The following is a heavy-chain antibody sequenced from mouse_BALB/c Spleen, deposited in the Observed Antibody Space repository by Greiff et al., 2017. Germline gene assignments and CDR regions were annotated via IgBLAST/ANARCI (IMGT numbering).Heavy chain of an antibody. Sequence: EVKVVESGGGLVKPGGSLKLSCAASGFTFSSYAMSWVRQTPEKRLEWVASISSGGSTYYPDSVKGRFTIARDNARNILYLQMSSLRSEDTAMYYCARGEGTTVGGQGTLVTVSA. V-gene: IGHV5-6-5*01. D-gene: IGHD1-1*01. J-gene: IGHJ3*01. CDR2: ISSGGST. CDR3: ARGEGTTV. CDR1: GFTFSSYA.